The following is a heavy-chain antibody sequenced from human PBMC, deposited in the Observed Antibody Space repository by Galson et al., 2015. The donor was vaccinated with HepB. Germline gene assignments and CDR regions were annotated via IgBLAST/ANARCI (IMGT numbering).Heavy chain of an antibody. V-gene: IGHV3-66*04. Sequence: SLRLSCAASGFTVSSNYMSWVRQAPGKGLEWVSVIYSGGSTYYADSVKGRFTISRGNSKNTLYLQMNSLRAEDTAVYYCARRYCSSTSCNDYWGQGTLVTVSS. CDR1: GFTVSSNY. CDR3: ARRYCSSTSCNDY. CDR2: IYSGGST. D-gene: IGHD2-2*01. J-gene: IGHJ4*02.